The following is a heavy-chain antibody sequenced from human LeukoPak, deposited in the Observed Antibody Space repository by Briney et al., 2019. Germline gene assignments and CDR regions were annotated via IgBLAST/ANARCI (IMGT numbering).Heavy chain of an antibody. CDR2: IIPIFGTA. J-gene: IGHJ4*02. D-gene: IGHD5-18*01. CDR1: GGTFSSYA. Sequence: SVKVSCKASGGTFSSYAISWVRQAPGQGLEWMGRIIPIFGTANYAQKFQGRVTITTDESTSTAYMELSSLRSEDTAVYYCARDRGYSYGWHYWGQGALVTVSS. CDR3: ARDRGYSYGWHY. V-gene: IGHV1-69*05.